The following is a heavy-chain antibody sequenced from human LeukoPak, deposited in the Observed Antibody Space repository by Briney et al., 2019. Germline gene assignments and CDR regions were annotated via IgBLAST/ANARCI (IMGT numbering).Heavy chain of an antibody. CDR3: ASIAVAGPLSPTLGTRKGFDY. Sequence: SETLSLTCAVYGGSFSGYYWSWIRQPPGKGLEWIGEINHSGSTNYNPSLKSRVTISVDTSKNQFSLKLSSVTAADTAVYYCASIAVAGPLSPTLGTRKGFDYWGQGTLVTVSS. D-gene: IGHD6-19*01. V-gene: IGHV4-34*01. CDR2: INHSGST. CDR1: GGSFSGYY. J-gene: IGHJ4*02.